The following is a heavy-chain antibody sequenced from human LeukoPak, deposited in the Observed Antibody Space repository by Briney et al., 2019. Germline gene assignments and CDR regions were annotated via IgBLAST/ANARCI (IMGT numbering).Heavy chain of an antibody. CDR2: ISAYNGNT. D-gene: IGHD5-12*01. CDR3: ARAVTGGYVFWLDP. CDR1: GYTFTSYG. Sequence: ASVKVSCKASGYTFTSYGISWVRQAPGQGLEWMGWISAYNGNTNYAQKLQGRVTMTTDTSTSTAYMEVRSLRSDDTAVYYCARAVTGGYVFWLDPWGQGTLVTVSS. V-gene: IGHV1-18*01. J-gene: IGHJ5*02.